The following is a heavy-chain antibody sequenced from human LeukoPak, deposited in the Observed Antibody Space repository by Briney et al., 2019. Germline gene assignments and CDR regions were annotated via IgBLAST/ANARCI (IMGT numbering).Heavy chain of an antibody. J-gene: IGHJ4*02. CDR3: ARYGSGSYYNSYYFDY. CDR2: IYYSGST. V-gene: IGHV4-39*01. Sequence: PSETLSLTCTVSGGSISSSSYYWGWIRQPPGKGLGWIGSIYYSGSTYYNPSLKSRVTISVDTSKNQFSLKLSSVTAADTAVYYCARYGSGSYYNSYYFDYWGQGTLVTVSS. D-gene: IGHD3-10*01. CDR1: GGSISSSSYY.